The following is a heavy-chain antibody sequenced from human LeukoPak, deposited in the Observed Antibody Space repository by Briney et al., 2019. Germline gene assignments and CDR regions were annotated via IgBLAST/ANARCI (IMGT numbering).Heavy chain of an antibody. V-gene: IGHV3-23*01. Sequence: GGSLRLSCAASGFTFSNYAMSWVRQAPGKGLEWVSTISGSGVTTYYVDSVNGRFTISRDNSKNTLYLQMNSLRAEDTAIFYCAKESPHFDYWGQGTLVTVSS. CDR2: ISGSGVTT. CDR1: GFTFSNYA. J-gene: IGHJ4*02. CDR3: AKESPHFDY.